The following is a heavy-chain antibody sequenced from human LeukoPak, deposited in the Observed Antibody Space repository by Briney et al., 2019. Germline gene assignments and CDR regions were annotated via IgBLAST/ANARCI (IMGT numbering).Heavy chain of an antibody. CDR2: TYYRSKWNH. CDR1: GDSVSSTTIT. Sequence: SQTLSLTCVISGDSVSSTTITWNWIRQSPSRGLEWLSRTYYRSKWNHDFSVSVKSRITVNPDTSRNQLSLQLNSVTPEDAAVYYCARGRSPNWFDLWGPGTLITVSS. V-gene: IGHV6-1*01. J-gene: IGHJ5*02. CDR3: ARGRSPNWFDL.